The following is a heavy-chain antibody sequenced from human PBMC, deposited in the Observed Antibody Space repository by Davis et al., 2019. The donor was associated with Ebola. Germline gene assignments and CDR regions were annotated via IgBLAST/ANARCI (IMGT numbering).Heavy chain of an antibody. V-gene: IGHV4-34*01. CDR3: ARGPGRLTPIAAAGRYYYYGMDV. CDR1: GGSFSGYY. D-gene: IGHD6-13*01. J-gene: IGHJ6*02. Sequence: SETLSLTCAVYGGSFSGYYWSWIRQPPGKGLEWIGSIYYSGSTYYNPSLKSRVTISVDTSKNQFSLKLSSVTAADTAVYYCARGPGRLTPIAAAGRYYYYGMDVWGQGTTVTVSS. CDR2: IYYSGST.